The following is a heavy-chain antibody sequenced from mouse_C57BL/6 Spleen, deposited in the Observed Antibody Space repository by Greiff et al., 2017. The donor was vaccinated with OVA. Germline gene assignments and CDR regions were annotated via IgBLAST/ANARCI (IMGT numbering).Heavy chain of an antibody. CDR1: GYTFTSYW. CDR3: ARTLCDYGGYWYFGV. J-gene: IGHJ1*03. CDR2: IHPNSGST. V-gene: IGHV1-64*01. Sequence: QVQLQQPGAELVKPGASVKLSCKASGYTFTSYWMHWVKQRPGQGLEWIGMIHPNSGSTNYNEKFKSKATLTVDKSSSTAYMQLSSLTSEDSAVYYCARTLCDYGGYWYFGVWGTGATGTVSS. D-gene: IGHD2-4*01.